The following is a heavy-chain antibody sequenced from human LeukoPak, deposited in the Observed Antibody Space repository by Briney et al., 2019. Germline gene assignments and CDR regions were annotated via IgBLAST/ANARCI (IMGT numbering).Heavy chain of an antibody. CDR1: GGSFSGHY. Sequence: KSSETLSLTCAVYGGSFSGHYWSWIRQPPGKGLEWIGEISHSGSTNYNPSLKSRVTISVDTSKNQFSLKLSSVTAADTAVYYCARLDYSSSLYDAFDIWGQGTMVTVSS. CDR2: ISHSGST. D-gene: IGHD6-13*01. CDR3: ARLDYSSSLYDAFDI. J-gene: IGHJ3*02. V-gene: IGHV4-34*01.